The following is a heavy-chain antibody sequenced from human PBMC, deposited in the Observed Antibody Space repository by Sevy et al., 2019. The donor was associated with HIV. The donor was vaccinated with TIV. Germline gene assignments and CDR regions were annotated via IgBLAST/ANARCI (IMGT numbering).Heavy chain of an antibody. J-gene: IGHJ4*02. CDR2: ITSTGSTT. Sequence: GGSLRLSCAASGFIFGNHAMSWVRQTPGKELEWVSGITSTGSTTYYMDSVKGRFTISRDNSKNTLYLQMNSLRAEDTAVYYCAKDLGWPLWGQGTLVTVSS. CDR1: GFIFGNHA. D-gene: IGHD2-15*01. V-gene: IGHV3-23*01. CDR3: AKDLGWPL.